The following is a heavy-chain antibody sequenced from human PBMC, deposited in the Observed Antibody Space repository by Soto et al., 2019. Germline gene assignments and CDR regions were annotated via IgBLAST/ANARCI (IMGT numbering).Heavy chain of an antibody. J-gene: IGHJ5*01. V-gene: IGHV3-9*01. CDR2: ISWNSVRI. D-gene: IGHD3-3*02. CDR1: GFTFDYYA. Sequence: EVQLVASGGGLVQQGRSLRLSCAASGFTFDYYAMHWVRQAPGKGLGWVSGISWNSVRIGYADSVKGRFTISRDNAKNSLYLQMSRLRPDDTAFYYCAKDTSIWPGTWFGSWGQGTLVTVSS. CDR3: AKDTSIWPGTWFGS.